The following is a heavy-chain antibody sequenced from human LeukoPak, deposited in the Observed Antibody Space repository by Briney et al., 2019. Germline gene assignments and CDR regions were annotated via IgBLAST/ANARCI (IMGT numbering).Heavy chain of an antibody. CDR1: GFTFSTYG. Sequence: PGGSLRLSCAASGFTFSTYGMHWVRQAPGKGLEWVAFIRYDGSDTYYADSVKGRFTISRDNSKNTLYLQMNSLRAEDTAVYYCARGRDGFFDYWGQGTLVTVSS. CDR2: IRYDGSDT. CDR3: ARGRDGFFDY. V-gene: IGHV3-30*02. J-gene: IGHJ4*02. D-gene: IGHD5-24*01.